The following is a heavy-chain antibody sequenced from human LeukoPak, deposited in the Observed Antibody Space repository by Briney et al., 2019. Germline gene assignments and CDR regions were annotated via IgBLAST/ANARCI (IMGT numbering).Heavy chain of an antibody. Sequence: ASVKVSCEASGYTFTSYGFSWVRQAPGQGLEWMGWISAYNGNTKYAQKIQGRVTMTTDTSTSTAYMELRSLRSDDTALYYCARDRTAAAFDYWGQGTLVTVSS. CDR2: ISAYNGNT. J-gene: IGHJ4*02. V-gene: IGHV1-18*01. CDR3: ARDRTAAAFDY. CDR1: GYTFTSYG. D-gene: IGHD6-13*01.